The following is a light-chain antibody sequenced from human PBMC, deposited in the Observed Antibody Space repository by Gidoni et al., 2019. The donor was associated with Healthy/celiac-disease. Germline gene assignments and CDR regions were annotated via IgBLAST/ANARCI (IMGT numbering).Light chain of an antibody. CDR1: QSVSSY. Sequence: EIVLTQSPATLSLSPGDRATRSCRARQSVSSYLAGYQQKPGQAPRLLIYDASNRATGIPARFSGSGSGTEFTLTISSLEPEDFAVYYCQQRSNWSFGGGTKVEIK. V-gene: IGKV3-11*01. CDR3: QQRSNWS. J-gene: IGKJ4*01. CDR2: DAS.